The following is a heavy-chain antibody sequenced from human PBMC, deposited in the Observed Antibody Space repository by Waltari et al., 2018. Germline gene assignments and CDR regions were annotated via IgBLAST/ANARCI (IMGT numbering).Heavy chain of an antibody. CDR3: ARRSCTGECYAPYVY. J-gene: IGHJ4*02. V-gene: IGHV1-2*04. D-gene: IGHD2-8*02. CDR1: GYTFTAYH. CDR2: INPKSGGT. Sequence: QVQLVQSGAEVTKPGASVKVSGKPSGYTFTAYHIHWVRQAPGQGLEWMGWINPKSGGTYYAQTFQGWVTMTRDTSTSTVYMELSSLKSDDTAVYYCARRSCTGECYAPYVYWGQGSLVTVSS.